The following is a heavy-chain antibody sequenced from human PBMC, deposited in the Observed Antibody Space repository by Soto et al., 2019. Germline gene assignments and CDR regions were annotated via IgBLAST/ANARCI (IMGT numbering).Heavy chain of an antibody. J-gene: IGHJ5*02. V-gene: IGHV3-74*01. D-gene: IGHD6-13*01. Sequence: GGSLRLSCAASGFTFSSYWMHWVRQAPGKGLVWVSRINSDGSSTSYADSVKGRFTISRDNAKNTLYLQMNSLRAEDTAVYYCARCIAAANWFDPWGQGTLVTAPQ. CDR3: ARCIAAANWFDP. CDR2: INSDGSST. CDR1: GFTFSSYW.